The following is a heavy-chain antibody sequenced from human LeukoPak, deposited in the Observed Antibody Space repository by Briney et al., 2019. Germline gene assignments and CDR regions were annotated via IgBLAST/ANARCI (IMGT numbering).Heavy chain of an antibody. CDR3: ARDRGIYYDTLTGYHWSNWFDP. D-gene: IGHD3-9*01. Sequence: PGGSLRLSCSASGFTFSNYAMHWVRQAPGKGLEYVSAISSNGGSTSYADSVKGRFTISRDNAKNTLYLQMNSLRAEDTAVYYCARDRGIYYDTLTGYHWSNWFDPWGQGTPVTVSS. V-gene: IGHV3-64*04. CDR1: GFTFSNYA. J-gene: IGHJ5*02. CDR2: ISSNGGST.